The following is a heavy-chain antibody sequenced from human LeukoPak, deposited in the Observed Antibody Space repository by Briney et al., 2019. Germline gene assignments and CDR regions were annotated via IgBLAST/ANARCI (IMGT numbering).Heavy chain of an antibody. D-gene: IGHD1-26*01. J-gene: IGHJ4*02. CDR1: GGSISSYY. V-gene: IGHV4-59*01. CDR3: ARGIYSGSYRRGYFDY. Sequence: PSETLSLTCTVSGGSISSYYWSWIRQPPGKGLEWIGDIYYSGSTNYNPSLKSRVTISVDTSKNQFSLKLSSVTAADTAVYYCARGIYSGSYRRGYFDYWGQGTLVTVSS. CDR2: IYYSGST.